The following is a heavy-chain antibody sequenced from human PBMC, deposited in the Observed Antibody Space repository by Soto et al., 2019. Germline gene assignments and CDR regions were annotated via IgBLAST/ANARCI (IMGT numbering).Heavy chain of an antibody. V-gene: IGHV4-61*01. D-gene: IGHD2-15*01. J-gene: IGHJ5*02. Sequence: SDTLSLTCTVSGGSISSNTYCWGRLRQSPGKGLEWIGYIYYSGSTNYNPSLKSRVTISVDTSKNQFSLKLSSVTAADTAVYYCARDGGSSGGSHNWFDPWGQGTLVTLSS. CDR1: GGSISSNTYC. CDR3: ARDGGSSGGSHNWFDP. CDR2: IYYSGST.